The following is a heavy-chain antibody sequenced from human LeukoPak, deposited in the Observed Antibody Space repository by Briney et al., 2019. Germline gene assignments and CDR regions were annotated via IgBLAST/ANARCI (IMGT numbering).Heavy chain of an antibody. Sequence: GGSLRLSCEASGFTVSSYEMNWVRQAPGKGLEWVANIKEDGGEKYYVDSVKGRFTISRDNARNSLYLQMNSLRVEDTAVYYCARARFETTVTALIRKKNYYYYYMDVWGKGTTVTVSS. CDR2: IKEDGGEK. CDR1: GFTVSSYE. D-gene: IGHD4-17*01. V-gene: IGHV3-7*01. CDR3: ARARFETTVTALIRKKNYYYYYMDV. J-gene: IGHJ6*03.